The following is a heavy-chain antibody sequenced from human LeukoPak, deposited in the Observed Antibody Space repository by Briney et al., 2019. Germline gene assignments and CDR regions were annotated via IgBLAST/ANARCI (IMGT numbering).Heavy chain of an antibody. CDR3: ARERTSGPPDREITMVRGVINWFDP. J-gene: IGHJ5*02. CDR1: GYTFTSYG. Sequence: ASVKVSCKASGYTFTSYGISWVRQAPGQGLEWMGWISAYNGNTNYAQKLQGRVTMTTDTSTSTAYMELRSLRSDDTAVYYCARERTSGPPDREITMVRGVINWFDPWGQGTLVTVSS. D-gene: IGHD3-10*01. CDR2: ISAYNGNT. V-gene: IGHV1-18*01.